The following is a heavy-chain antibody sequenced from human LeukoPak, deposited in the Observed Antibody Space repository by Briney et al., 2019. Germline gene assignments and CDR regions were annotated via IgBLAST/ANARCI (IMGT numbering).Heavy chain of an antibody. V-gene: IGHV1-46*01. CDR3: ARHSLPGATPFDY. CDR2: IHPSDGST. Sequence: ASVKVSCKASGHTFSNYYIHWVRQAPGQGLEWMGIIHPSDGSTTYSQKFQGRVSMTRDTSTSTVYMERSSLESDDTALYYCARHSLPGATPFDYWGQGALVTVSS. J-gene: IGHJ4*02. D-gene: IGHD1-1*01. CDR1: GHTFSNYY.